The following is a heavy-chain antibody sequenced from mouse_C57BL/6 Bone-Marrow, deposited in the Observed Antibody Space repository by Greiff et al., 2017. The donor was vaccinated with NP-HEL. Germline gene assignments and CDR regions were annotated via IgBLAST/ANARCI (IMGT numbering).Heavy chain of an antibody. D-gene: IGHD2-3*01. CDR2: IDPEDGET. V-gene: IGHV14-2*01. CDR3: ARAWLLRTSYYAMDY. J-gene: IGHJ4*01. Sequence: VQLKESGAELVKPGASVKLSCTASGFNIKDYYMHWVKQRTEQGLEWIGRIDPEDGETKYAPKFQGKATITADTSSNTAYLQLSSLTSEDTAVYYCARAWLLRTSYYAMDYWGQGTSVTVSS. CDR1: GFNIKDYY.